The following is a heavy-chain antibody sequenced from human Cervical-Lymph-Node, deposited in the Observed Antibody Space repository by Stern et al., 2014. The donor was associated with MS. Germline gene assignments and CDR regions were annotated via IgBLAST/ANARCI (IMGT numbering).Heavy chain of an antibody. CDR2: SGTDGGT. D-gene: IGHD1-1*01. J-gene: IGHJ5*02. V-gene: IGHV3-23*04. CDR1: GFTFSNFA. CDR3: GKDLHYWSADT. Sequence: EVQLVESGGGLVQPGGSLRLSCAGSGFTFSNFAMTWIRQAPGKGPEWVSGSGTDGGTHFAESVRGRFSISRDNSKNTLYLLMDGLRVEDTAVYYCGKDLHYWSADTWGQGTLVTVSS.